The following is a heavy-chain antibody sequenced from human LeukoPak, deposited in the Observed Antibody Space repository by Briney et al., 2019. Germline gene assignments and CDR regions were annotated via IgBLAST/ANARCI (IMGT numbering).Heavy chain of an antibody. V-gene: IGHV3-30-3*01. Sequence: PGGSVRLSCAASGFTFSSYAMHWVRQAPGKGLEWVAVISYDGSNKYYADSVKGRFTISRDNSKNTLYLQMNSLKAEDTAVYYCARDTPDGSIDYWGQGTLVTVSS. D-gene: IGHD1-26*01. J-gene: IGHJ4*02. CDR2: ISYDGSNK. CDR1: GFTFSSYA. CDR3: ARDTPDGSIDY.